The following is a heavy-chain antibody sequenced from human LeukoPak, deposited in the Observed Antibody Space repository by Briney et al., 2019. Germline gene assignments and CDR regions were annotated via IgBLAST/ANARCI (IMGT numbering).Heavy chain of an antibody. J-gene: IGHJ6*02. Sequence: GGSLRLSCAASGFTFSTYAMSWVRQAPAKGLEWVSVITATSGETYYADSVKGRCTISRDRSKNTLYLQMNSLRAEDTAVYYCAKNNGDYYYYYGMDVWGQGTTVTVSS. CDR2: ITATSGET. CDR3: AKNNGDYYYYYGMDV. D-gene: IGHD4-17*01. CDR1: GFTFSTYA. V-gene: IGHV3-23*01.